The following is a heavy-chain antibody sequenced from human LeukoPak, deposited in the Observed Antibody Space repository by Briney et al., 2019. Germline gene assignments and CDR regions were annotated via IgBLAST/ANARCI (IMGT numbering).Heavy chain of an antibody. Sequence: GGSLRLSCAASGFTFSSYSMNWVRQAPGKGLEWVSYISSSSTIYYVDSVEGRFTISRDNAKNSLYLQMNSLRAEDTAVYYCARVPIYYDSSGYYSSLSPRYYYYYGMDVWGQGTTVTVSS. CDR3: ARVPIYYDSSGYYSSLSPRYYYYYGMDV. CDR2: ISSSSTI. J-gene: IGHJ6*02. CDR1: GFTFSSYS. D-gene: IGHD3-22*01. V-gene: IGHV3-48*04.